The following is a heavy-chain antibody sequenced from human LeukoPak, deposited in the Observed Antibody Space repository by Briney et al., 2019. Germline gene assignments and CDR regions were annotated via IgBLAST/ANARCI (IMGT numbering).Heavy chain of an antibody. CDR3: ARDGDYYDSSGYYYYFDY. J-gene: IGHJ4*02. CDR1: GFTFSSYA. D-gene: IGHD3-22*01. Sequence: GGSLRLSCAASGFTFSSYAMHWVRQASGKGLEWVAVISYDGSNKYYADSVKGRFTISRDNSKNTLYLQMNSLRAEDTAVYYCARDGDYYDSSGYYYYFDYWGQGTLVTVSS. CDR2: ISYDGSNK. V-gene: IGHV3-30-3*01.